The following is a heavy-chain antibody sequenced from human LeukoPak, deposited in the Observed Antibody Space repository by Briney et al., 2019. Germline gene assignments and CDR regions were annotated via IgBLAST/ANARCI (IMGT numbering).Heavy chain of an antibody. V-gene: IGHV4-39*07. J-gene: IGHJ4*02. CDR1: GGSIITNSYY. Sequence: PSETLSLTCTVSGGSIITNSYYFTWIRQPPGKGLELIGCIYYSGSIYYNPSLRNRVPISVHTSKNNFSLKLSSVTAPDTAFYFCAREILYDSTGDDVWGQGALVTVSS. D-gene: IGHD3-22*01. CDR2: IYYSGSI. CDR3: AREILYDSTGDDV.